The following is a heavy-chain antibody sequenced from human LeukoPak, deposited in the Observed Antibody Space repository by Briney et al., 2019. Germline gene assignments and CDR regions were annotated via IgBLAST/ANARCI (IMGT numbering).Heavy chain of an antibody. J-gene: IGHJ4*02. CDR1: GFTFSNYA. V-gene: IGHV3-23*01. CDR3: AKDYCTGTNCYGDY. CDR2: VSAGGGDT. Sequence: GSLRLSCAASGFTFSNYAMTWVRQAPGKGLEWVSAVSAGGGDTYYADSVKGRFTISRDNSKSTLYLQMNSLRAEDTAVYYCAKDYCTGTNCYGDYWGQGTLVTVSS. D-gene: IGHD2-2*01.